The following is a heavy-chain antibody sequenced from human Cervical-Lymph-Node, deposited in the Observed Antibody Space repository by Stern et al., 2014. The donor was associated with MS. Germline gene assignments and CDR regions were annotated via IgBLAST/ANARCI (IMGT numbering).Heavy chain of an antibody. CDR2: THFSGTT. CDR3: ARLPTGFPNWLDP. Sequence: QVQLQESGPGLVKPSETLSLTCTFSGASSTSATDGWGWIRQPPGKRLEWIGNTHFSGTTYYSPSLSSRVPISVDPSKKEVSLKLTSVTAADTAVYYCARLPTGFPNWLDPWGQGTLVTVSS. CDR1: GASSTSATDG. V-gene: IGHV4-39*01. D-gene: IGHD1-1*01. J-gene: IGHJ5*02.